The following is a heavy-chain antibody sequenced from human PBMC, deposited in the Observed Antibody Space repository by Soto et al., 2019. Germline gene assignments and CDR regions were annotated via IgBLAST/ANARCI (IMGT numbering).Heavy chain of an antibody. V-gene: IGHV4-31*03. Sequence: SETMSLTCTVSTASISSGGYYWSWTRQHPGKGLDWSGYIYDSGSTYYNPSLKSRVTISVDTSKNQLSLKLSCVTAADTAVYYCARAPPYMVRGVISPPVYFDYWGQGTLVTVSS. D-gene: IGHD3-10*01. J-gene: IGHJ4*02. CDR3: ARAPPYMVRGVISPPVYFDY. CDR1: TASISSGGYY. CDR2: IYDSGST.